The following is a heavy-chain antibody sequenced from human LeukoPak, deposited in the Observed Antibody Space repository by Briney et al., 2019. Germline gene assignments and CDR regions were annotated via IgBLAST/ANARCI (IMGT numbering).Heavy chain of an antibody. Sequence: SETLSLTCAVYGGSFSGYYRSWIRQPPGKGLEWIGYIYYSGSTYYNPSLKSRVTISVDTSKNQFSLKLSSVTAADTAVYYCARVSSSSFPYWFDPWGQGTLVTVSS. V-gene: IGHV4-59*01. CDR2: IYYSGST. J-gene: IGHJ5*02. CDR1: GGSFSGYY. CDR3: ARVSSSSFPYWFDP. D-gene: IGHD6-6*01.